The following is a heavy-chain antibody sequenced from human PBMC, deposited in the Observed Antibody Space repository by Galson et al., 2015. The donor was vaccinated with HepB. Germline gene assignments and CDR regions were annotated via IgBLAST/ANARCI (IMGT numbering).Heavy chain of an antibody. CDR3: ARAVTNIDY. CDR1: GFTFSDYY. Sequence: SLRLSCAASGFTFSDYYMSWIRQAPGKGLEWVSYISSSSSYTNYADSVKGRFTISRDNAKNSLYLQMNSLRAEDTAVYDCARAVTNIDYWGQGTLVTVSS. D-gene: IGHD4-17*01. V-gene: IGHV3-11*05. J-gene: IGHJ4*02. CDR2: ISSSSSYT.